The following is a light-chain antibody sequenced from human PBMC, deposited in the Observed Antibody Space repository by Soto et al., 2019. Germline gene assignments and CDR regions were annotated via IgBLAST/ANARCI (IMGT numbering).Light chain of an antibody. J-gene: IGKJ1*01. CDR1: PSISRW. Sequence: DIQMTQSPSTLSASVGDRVTITCRASPSISRWLAWYQQKPGKAPKLLIYKASSLESGVPSRFSGSGSGTEFTLTISSLQPDDFATYYCQQYNSYWTFGQGTKVEIK. V-gene: IGKV1-5*03. CDR2: KAS. CDR3: QQYNSYWT.